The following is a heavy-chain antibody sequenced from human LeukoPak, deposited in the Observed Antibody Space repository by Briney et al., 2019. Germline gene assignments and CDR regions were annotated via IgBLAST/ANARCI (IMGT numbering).Heavy chain of an antibody. CDR3: TTWSSQFDY. J-gene: IGHJ4*02. Sequence: KAGGSLRLSCAASGFTFSDAWMTWVRQAQGKGLECVGFIQSKTDGGTTDSAAPVKGRFTVSRDDSKNTLYLQMNSLKTEDTAVYYCTTWSSQFDYRGQGTLVTVSS. D-gene: IGHD6-6*01. CDR2: IQSKTDGGTT. V-gene: IGHV3-15*01. CDR1: GFTFSDAW.